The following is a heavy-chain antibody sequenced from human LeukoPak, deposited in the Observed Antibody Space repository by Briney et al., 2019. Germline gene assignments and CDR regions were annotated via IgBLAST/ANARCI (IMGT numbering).Heavy chain of an antibody. CDR3: AKLRTTVTISDY. V-gene: IGHV3-23*01. J-gene: IGHJ4*02. CDR2: INGSGCST. CDR1: GFTFSSYA. Sequence: GDSLRLSCAASGFTFSSYAMSWVRQPPPKGLDWVSAINGSGCSTLYPPSVKGRFPISRDNSKNTLYLKMNSLRAEDTAVYYCAKLRTTVTISDYWGQGTLVTVSS. D-gene: IGHD4-17*01.